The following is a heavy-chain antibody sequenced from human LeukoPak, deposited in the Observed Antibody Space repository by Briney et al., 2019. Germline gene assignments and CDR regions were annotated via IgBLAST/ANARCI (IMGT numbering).Heavy chain of an antibody. CDR2: IYYSGST. V-gene: IGHV4-59*01. J-gene: IGHJ6*03. CDR3: ARGGGGYSSSSFFPHYYYYYMDV. D-gene: IGHD6-6*01. Sequence: SETLSLTCTVSGGSISSYYWSWIRQPPGRGLEWIGYIYYSGSTNYNPSLKSRVTISVDTSKNQFSLKLSSVTAADTAVYYCARGGGGYSSSSFFPHYYYYYMDVWGKGTTVTVSS. CDR1: GGSISSYY.